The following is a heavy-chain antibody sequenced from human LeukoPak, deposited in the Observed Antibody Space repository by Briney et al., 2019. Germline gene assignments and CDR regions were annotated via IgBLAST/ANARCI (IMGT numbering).Heavy chain of an antibody. CDR3: ARHGWGSGWTSLPDY. D-gene: IGHD6-25*01. J-gene: IGHJ4*02. Sequence: GESLKVSCKVSGYSFITSWIGWVRQTPGKGLEWMGIIYPRDSDTRYSPSFQGQVTISADRSISTAYLQWSSLKASDIAMYYCARHGWGSGWTSLPDYWGQGTLVTVSS. V-gene: IGHV5-51*01. CDR1: GYSFITSW. CDR2: IYPRDSDT.